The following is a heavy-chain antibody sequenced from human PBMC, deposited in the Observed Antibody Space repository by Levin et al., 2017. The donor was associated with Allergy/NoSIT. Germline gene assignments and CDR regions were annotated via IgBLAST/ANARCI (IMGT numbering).Heavy chain of an antibody. J-gene: IGHJ4*02. V-gene: IGHV3-53*01. CDR2: IYSGGST. CDR3: ASLDNCGGDCYIFDY. CDR1: GFTVSSNY. Sequence: PGGSLRLSCAASGFTVSSNYMSWVRQAPGKGLEWVSVIYSGGSTYYADSVKGRFTISRDNSKNTLYLQMNSLRAEDTAVYYCASLDNCGGDCYIFDYWGQGTLVTVSS. D-gene: IGHD2-21*02.